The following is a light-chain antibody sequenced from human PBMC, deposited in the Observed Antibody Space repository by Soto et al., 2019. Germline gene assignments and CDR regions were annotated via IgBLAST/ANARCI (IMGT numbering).Light chain of an antibody. J-gene: IGKJ5*01. V-gene: IGKV1-39*01. CDR1: QSIISY. CDR2: AAS. CDR3: QQSYSTPPIT. Sequence: DIQMTQSPSSLSASVGDIVSITFRASQSIISYLNWYQQKPGKAPKLLIYAASSLQSGVPSRFSGSGSGTDFTLTISSLQPEDFATYYCQQSYSTPPITFGQGTRLEIK.